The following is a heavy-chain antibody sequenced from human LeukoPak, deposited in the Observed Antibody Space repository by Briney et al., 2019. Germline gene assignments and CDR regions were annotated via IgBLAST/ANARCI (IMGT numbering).Heavy chain of an antibody. Sequence: TGGSLRLSCAASGFTFSSYAMHWVRQAPGKGLEWVAVISYDGSNKYYADSVKGRFTISRDNSKNTLYLQMNSLRAEDTAVYYCARLVSGRFDLWGQGALVTVSS. CDR3: ARLVSGRFDL. CDR2: ISYDGSNK. D-gene: IGHD2-21*01. V-gene: IGHV3-30-3*01. J-gene: IGHJ4*02. CDR1: GFTFSSYA.